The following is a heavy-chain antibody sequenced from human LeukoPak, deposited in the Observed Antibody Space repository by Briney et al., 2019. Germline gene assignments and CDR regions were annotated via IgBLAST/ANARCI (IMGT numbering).Heavy chain of an antibody. D-gene: IGHD4/OR15-4a*01. J-gene: IGHJ4*02. CDR1: GFTFSNFG. CDR3: ARRAGAYSHPYDY. Sequence: GGSLRLSCAASGFTFSNFGMHWVRQAPGKGLEWVAFIRYDGSNKYYADSVKGRFTISRDNSKNTLCLQMNSLRAEDTAVYYCARRAGAYSHPYDYWGQGTLVTVSS. V-gene: IGHV3-30*02. CDR2: IRYDGSNK.